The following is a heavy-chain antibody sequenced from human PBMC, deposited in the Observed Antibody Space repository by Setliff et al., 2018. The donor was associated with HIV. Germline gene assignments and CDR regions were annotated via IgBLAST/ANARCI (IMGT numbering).Heavy chain of an antibody. CDR1: GGSFSAYY. Sequence: NPSETLSLTCAVYGGSFSAYYWSWIRQPPGKGLEWIGEINHSGSTNYNPSLKTRVTIMVDTSKNQFSLKLGSVTAADTAVYYCAGEWSYGAFDTFDVWGQGTMVTVS. V-gene: IGHV4-34*01. D-gene: IGHD5-18*01. J-gene: IGHJ3*01. CDR3: AGEWSYGAFDTFDV. CDR2: INHSGST.